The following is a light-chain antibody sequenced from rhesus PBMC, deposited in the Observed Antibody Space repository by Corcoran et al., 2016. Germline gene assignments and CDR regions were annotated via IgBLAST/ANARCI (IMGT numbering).Light chain of an antibody. Sequence: EIVLTQSPATLSLSPGERATLSCRASQRVRSSLAWYQQKPGQAPRLHIYDASSRATGIPDRFSGTGSGTDFTLTLSSLEPGDVGVYYCQQYNKRPWTFGQGTKVEI. CDR2: DAS. CDR1: QRVRSS. J-gene: IGKJ1*01. V-gene: IGKV3-35*01. CDR3: QQYNKRPWT.